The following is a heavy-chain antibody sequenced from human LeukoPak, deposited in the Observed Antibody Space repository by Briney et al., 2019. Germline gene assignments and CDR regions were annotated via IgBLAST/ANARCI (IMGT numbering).Heavy chain of an antibody. V-gene: IGHV4-39*07. CDR3: AREIYQGYCSSTSCYRGVYFDY. D-gene: IGHD2-2*02. J-gene: IGHJ4*02. Sequence: SETLSPTCTVSGDSISSSLYYWGWIRQPPGKGLEWIANIYYTGSTYYNPSLKSRVTISVDTSKNQFSLKLSSVTAADTAVYYCAREIYQGYCSSTSCYRGVYFDYWGQGTLVTVSS. CDR2: IYYTGST. CDR1: GDSISSSLYY.